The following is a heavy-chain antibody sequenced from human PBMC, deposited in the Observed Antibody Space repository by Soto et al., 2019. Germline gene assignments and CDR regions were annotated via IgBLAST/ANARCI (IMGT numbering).Heavy chain of an antibody. CDR2: ISAYNGNT. V-gene: IGHV1-18*04. D-gene: IGHD2-2*01. J-gene: IGHJ6*02. Sequence: QVQLVQSGAEVKKPGASVKVSCKASGYTFTSYGISWVRQAPGQGLEWMGWISAYNGNTNYAQKLQGRVTMTTDTATGTAKKELRLLRSDATAVDYCARAMYLEMDDLGVVQAAKYPYAYGMDVWGQGTTVTVSS. CDR1: GYTFTSYG. CDR3: ARAMYLEMDDLGVVQAAKYPYAYGMDV.